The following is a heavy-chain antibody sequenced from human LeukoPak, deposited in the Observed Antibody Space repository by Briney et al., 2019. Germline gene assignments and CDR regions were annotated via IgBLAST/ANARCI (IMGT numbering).Heavy chain of an antibody. CDR2: IYNDGSRT. CDR3: ARVRVGSGTSHAADAFDI. D-gene: IGHD1-26*01. V-gene: IGHV3-74*01. Sequence: PGGSLRLSCAASGFTFSSYWMHWVRQAPGKGPVWVSRIYNDGSRTSYADSVKGRFTISRDNAKSTLYLQMNSLRVEDTAVYYCARVRVGSGTSHAADAFDIWGQGTMVTVSS. CDR1: GFTFSSYW. J-gene: IGHJ3*02.